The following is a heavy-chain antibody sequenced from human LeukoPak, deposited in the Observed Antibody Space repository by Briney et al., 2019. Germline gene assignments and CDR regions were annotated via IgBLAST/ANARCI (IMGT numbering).Heavy chain of an antibody. CDR1: GFTFSSYA. CDR2: ISYDGSNK. J-gene: IGHJ6*02. CDR3: ARGGPPSRGPRYGMDV. V-gene: IGHV3-30-3*01. Sequence: PGGSLRLSCAASGFTFSSYAMHWVRQAPGKGLEWVAVISYDGSNKYYADSVKGRFTISRDNSKNTLYLQMNSLRAEDTAVYYCARGGPPSRGPRYGMDVWGQGTTVTVSS.